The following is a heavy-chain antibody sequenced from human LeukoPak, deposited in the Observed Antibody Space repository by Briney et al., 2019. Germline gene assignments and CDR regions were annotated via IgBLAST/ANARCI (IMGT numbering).Heavy chain of an antibody. Sequence: ASVKVSCKASGYTFTGYYIHWVRQAPGQGLEWMGWINPNSGVTHYPQKLQGRVTMTTDTSTSTAYMELRSLRSDDTAVYYCATGPREVVTAIIYWGQGTLVTVSS. CDR1: GYTFTGYY. J-gene: IGHJ4*02. CDR3: ATGPREVVTAIIY. D-gene: IGHD2-21*02. CDR2: INPNSGVT. V-gene: IGHV1-2*02.